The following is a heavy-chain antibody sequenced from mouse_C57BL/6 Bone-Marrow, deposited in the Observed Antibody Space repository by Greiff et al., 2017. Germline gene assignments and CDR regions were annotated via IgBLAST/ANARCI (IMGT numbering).Heavy chain of an antibody. D-gene: IGHD2-2*01. CDR2: IRNKANGYTT. Sequence: EVMLVESGGGLVQPGGSLSLSCAASGFTFTDYYMSWVRQPPGKALEWLGFIRNKANGYTTEYSASVKGRFTISRDNSQSILYLQMNALRAEDSATYYCARSPVTTDYYAMDYWGQGTSVTVSS. V-gene: IGHV7-3*01. CDR1: GFTFTDYY. CDR3: ARSPVTTDYYAMDY. J-gene: IGHJ4*01.